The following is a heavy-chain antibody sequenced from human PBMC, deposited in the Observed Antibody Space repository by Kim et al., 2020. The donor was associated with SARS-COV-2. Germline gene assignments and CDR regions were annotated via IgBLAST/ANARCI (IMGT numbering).Heavy chain of an antibody. V-gene: IGHV3-21*01. J-gene: IGHJ4*02. CDR3: AGGGNWNYEVDY. D-gene: IGHD1-7*01. Sequence: SSAESVKSRFTITGENAKNSLFLQMNSLRAEDTAVYYCAGGGNWNYEVDYWGQGTLVTVSS.